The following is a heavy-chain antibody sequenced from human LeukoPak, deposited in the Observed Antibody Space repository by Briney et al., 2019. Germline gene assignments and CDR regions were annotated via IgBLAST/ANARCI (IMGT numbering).Heavy chain of an antibody. CDR1: GFTFSSYA. CDR2: ISGSGGST. D-gene: IGHD3-10*01. J-gene: IGHJ4*02. Sequence: PGGSLRLSCAASGFTFSSYAMSWVRQAPGKGLEWVSAISGSGGSTYYADSVKGRFTISRDNSKNTLYLQMNSLRAEDTAVYYCAKDLTGFSEVRGVSPHGFDYWGQGTLVTVSS. CDR3: AKDLTGFSEVRGVSPHGFDY. V-gene: IGHV3-23*01.